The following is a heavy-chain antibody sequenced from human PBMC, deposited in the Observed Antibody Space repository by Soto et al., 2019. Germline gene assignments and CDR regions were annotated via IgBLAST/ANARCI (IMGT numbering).Heavy chain of an antibody. J-gene: IGHJ4*02. V-gene: IGHV4-34*01. Sequence: QVQLQQWGAGLLKPSETLSLTCAVYGGSFSAHYWSWIRQPPGKGLEWIGEINHSGNTNYNPSLKSRVTMSVDTSKNQFSLKLSSVTAADTAVYFCARRVYFDSSGYYGSEYFDYWGQGTRVTVSS. CDR2: INHSGNT. CDR1: GGSFSAHY. D-gene: IGHD3-22*01. CDR3: ARRVYFDSSGYYGSEYFDY.